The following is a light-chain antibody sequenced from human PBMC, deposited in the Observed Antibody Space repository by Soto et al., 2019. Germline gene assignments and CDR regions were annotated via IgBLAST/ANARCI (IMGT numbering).Light chain of an antibody. J-gene: IGKJ4*01. CDR3: QQRSNSFP. CDR1: QSVSSY. V-gene: IGKV3-11*01. Sequence: EIVLRQSPATLSLSPGERATLSCRASQSVSSYLAWYQQKPGQAPRLLIYDASNRATGIPARFSGSGSGTXXXXXXXSLDPEYFAVYYCQQRSNSFPFGGGPNVDIK. CDR2: DAS.